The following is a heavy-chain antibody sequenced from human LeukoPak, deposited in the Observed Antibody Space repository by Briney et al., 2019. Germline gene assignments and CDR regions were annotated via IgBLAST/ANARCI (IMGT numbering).Heavy chain of an antibody. D-gene: IGHD6-19*01. CDR3: ARDGYEQWLTNYNWFDP. V-gene: IGHV1-2*02. CDR2: INPNSGGT. CDR1: GYTFTGYY. J-gene: IGHJ5*02. Sequence: ASVKVSCKASGYTFTGYYMHWVRQAPGQGLEWMGWINPNSGGTNYAQRFQGRVTMTRDTSIGTAYMELSRLRSDDTAVYYCARDGYEQWLTNYNWFDPWGQGTLVTVSS.